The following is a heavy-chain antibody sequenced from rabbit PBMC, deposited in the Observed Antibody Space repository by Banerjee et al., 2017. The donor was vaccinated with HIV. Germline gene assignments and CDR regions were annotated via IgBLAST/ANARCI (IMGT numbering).Heavy chain of an antibody. J-gene: IGHJ6*01. Sequence: QEQLEESGGDLVKPGASLTLTCTASGFSFSNSYYMCWVRQAPGKGLEWIGCIYTGSSGSTYYASWAKGRFTISKTSSTTVTLQMTSLTAADTATYFCARGTGVVTYGYAVWGPGTLVTVS. CDR2: IYTGSSGST. CDR1: GFSFSNSYY. CDR3: ARGTGVVTYGYAV. V-gene: IGHV1S45*01. D-gene: IGHD6-1*01.